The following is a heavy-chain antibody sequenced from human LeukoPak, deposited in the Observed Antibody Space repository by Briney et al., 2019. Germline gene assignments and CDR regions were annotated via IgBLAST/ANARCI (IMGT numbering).Heavy chain of an antibody. CDR3: GRHIVPDY. J-gene: IGHJ4*02. CDR1: GFTFSAYS. CDR2: IDSSSRTI. V-gene: IGHV3-48*02. D-gene: IGHD5-12*01. Sequence: GGSLRLSCAASGFTFSAYSMNWVRQAPGKGLEWISYIDSSSRTIYYADSVKGRFTISRDNARNLLYLQTSSLRDDDTAVYYCGRHIVPDYWGQGTLVTVSS.